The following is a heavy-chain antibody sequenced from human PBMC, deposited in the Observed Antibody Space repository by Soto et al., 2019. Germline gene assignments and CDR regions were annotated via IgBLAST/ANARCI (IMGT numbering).Heavy chain of an antibody. CDR2: IYSGGGT. Sequence: GGSLRLSCAVYGFTVSSNYMSWVRQAPGKGLEWVSLIYSGGGTYFADSVKGRFTISIDNSKNKLYLQMNSLRAEDTAIYYCSRDRITILLGYYYYYGMDVWGQGTKVTVYS. D-gene: IGHD3-3*01. CDR3: SRDRITILLGYYYYYGMDV. J-gene: IGHJ6*02. CDR1: GFTVSSNY. V-gene: IGHV3-53*01.